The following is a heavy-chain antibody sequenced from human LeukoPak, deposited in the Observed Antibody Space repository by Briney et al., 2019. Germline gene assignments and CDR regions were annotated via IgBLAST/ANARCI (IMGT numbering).Heavy chain of an antibody. V-gene: IGHV3-23*01. CDR1: GITLSNYG. D-gene: IGHD3-22*01. CDR2: SSDKGGRT. Sequence: GGSLRLSRAGCGITLSNYGMSEVRQAPGKGVEGVAGSSDKGGRTNYGDPVRGRFTISRDNPKNTLYLQMNSLRAEDTAVYFCAKRGVVIRVILVGFHKEAYYFDSWGQGALVTVSS. CDR3: AKRGVVIRVILVGFHKEAYYFDS. J-gene: IGHJ4*02.